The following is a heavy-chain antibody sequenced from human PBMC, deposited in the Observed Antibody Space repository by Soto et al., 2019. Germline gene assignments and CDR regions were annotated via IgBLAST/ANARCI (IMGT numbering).Heavy chain of an antibody. CDR3: TRSGEMVSYYYYYYGMDV. CDR1: GFTFGDYA. V-gene: IGHV3-49*03. D-gene: IGHD3-16*01. Sequence: GGSLRLSCTASGFTFGDYAMSWFRQAPGKGLEWVGFIRSKAYGGTTEYAASVKGRFTIARDDSKSIAYLQMNSLKTEDTAVYYCTRSGEMVSYYYYYYGMDVWGQGTTVTVSS. J-gene: IGHJ6*02. CDR2: IRSKAYGGTT.